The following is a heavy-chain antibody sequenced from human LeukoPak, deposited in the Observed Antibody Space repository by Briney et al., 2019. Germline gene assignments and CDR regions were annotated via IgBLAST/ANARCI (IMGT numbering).Heavy chain of an antibody. D-gene: IGHD3-10*01. CDR1: GFTFSSYE. J-gene: IGHJ6*04. Sequence: GGSLRLSCAASGFTFSSYEMNWVRQAPGKGLEWVSYISSSGSTIYYADSVKGRFTISRDNAKNSLCLQMNSLRAEDTAVYYCARDLPGELFYYYYGMDVWGKGTTVTVSS. V-gene: IGHV3-48*03. CDR3: ARDLPGELFYYYYGMDV. CDR2: ISSSGSTI.